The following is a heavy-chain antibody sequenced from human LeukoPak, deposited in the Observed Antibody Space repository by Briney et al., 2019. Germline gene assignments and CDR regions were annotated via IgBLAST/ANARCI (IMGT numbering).Heavy chain of an antibody. D-gene: IGHD2-2*01. CDR1: GFTFSSYS. Sequence: GGSLRLSCAASGFTFSSYSMNWVRQAPGKGLEWVSSISSSSSYIYYADSVKGRFTISRDNAKNSLYLQMNSLRAEDTAVYYCAREEDGDIVVVPAAMDYWGQGTLVTVSS. V-gene: IGHV3-21*01. J-gene: IGHJ4*02. CDR2: ISSSSSYI. CDR3: AREEDGDIVVVPAAMDY.